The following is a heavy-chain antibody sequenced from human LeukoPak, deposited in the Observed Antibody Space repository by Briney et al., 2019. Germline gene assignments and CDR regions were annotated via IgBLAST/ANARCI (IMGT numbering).Heavy chain of an antibody. Sequence: PSETLTLTCTVSDGSINGYYWSWIRQPPGKGLDWIGYMYSGGTTNYSPSLKSRVTISEDTSKNQFSLKLTSVTAADTAFYYCAKAQRNAFFDYWGQGTLVTVSS. V-gene: IGHV4-59*01. D-gene: IGHD3-16*01. CDR2: MYSGGTT. CDR1: DGSINGYY. J-gene: IGHJ4*02. CDR3: AKAQRNAFFDY.